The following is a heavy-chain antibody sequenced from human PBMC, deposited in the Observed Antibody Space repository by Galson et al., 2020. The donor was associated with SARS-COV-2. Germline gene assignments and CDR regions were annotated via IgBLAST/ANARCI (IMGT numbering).Heavy chain of an antibody. Sequence: SETLSLTCTVSGGSISSGGYYWSWIRQHPGKGLEWIGYIYYSGSTYYNPSLKSRVTISVDTSKNQFSLKLSSVTAADTAVYYCARDTAMVTEGNWFDPWGQGTLVTVSS. CDR2: IYYSGST. J-gene: IGHJ5*02. CDR1: GGSISSGGYY. D-gene: IGHD5-18*01. V-gene: IGHV4-31*03. CDR3: ARDTAMVTEGNWFDP.